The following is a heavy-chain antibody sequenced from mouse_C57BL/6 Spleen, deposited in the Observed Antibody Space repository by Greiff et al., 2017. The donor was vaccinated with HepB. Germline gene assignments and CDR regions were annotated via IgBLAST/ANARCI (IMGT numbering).Heavy chain of an antibody. CDR3: ARRVIDYAMDY. CDR1: GFTFSDYG. CDR2: ISSGSSTI. Sequence: EVQVVESGGGLVKPGGSLKLSCAASGFTFSDYGMHWVRQAPEKGLEWVAYISSGSSTIYYADTVKGRFTISRDNAKNTLFLQMTSLRSEDTAMYYCARRVIDYAMDYWGQGTSVTVSS. D-gene: IGHD2-13*01. J-gene: IGHJ4*01. V-gene: IGHV5-17*01.